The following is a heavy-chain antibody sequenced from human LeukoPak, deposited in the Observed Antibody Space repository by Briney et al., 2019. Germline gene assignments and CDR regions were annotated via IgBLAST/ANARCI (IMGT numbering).Heavy chain of an antibody. CDR2: MNPNTGNT. V-gene: IGHV1-8*01. CDR1: GYTFTSQD. CDR3: ARGYSPTMRTTGNDY. Sequence: ASVKVSCKASGYTFTSQDINWVRQATGQGLEWMGWMNPNTGNTGHAQKFQGRVTMTRDTSIDTAYMELHSLRSEDTAVYYCARGYSPTMRTTGNDYWGQGTLVTVSS. J-gene: IGHJ4*02. D-gene: IGHD1-1*01.